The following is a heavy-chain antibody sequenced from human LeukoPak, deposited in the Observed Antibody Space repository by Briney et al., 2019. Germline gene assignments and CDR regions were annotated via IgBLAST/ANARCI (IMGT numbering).Heavy chain of an antibody. CDR2: INPNRGGK. CDR1: GYTFTGYH. D-gene: IGHD3-10*01. V-gene: IGHV1-2*02. Sequence: EASAKVPFKASGYTFTGYHMHRVPQAPGQRPEGMGWINPNRGGKNYAHKFQGRVTMTRETSISTAYMELRRLRSDDTAVYYCGRARLNIRGVIITGYYYGMDGWGQGTTVTVSS. J-gene: IGHJ6*02. CDR3: GRARLNIRGVIITGYYYGMDG.